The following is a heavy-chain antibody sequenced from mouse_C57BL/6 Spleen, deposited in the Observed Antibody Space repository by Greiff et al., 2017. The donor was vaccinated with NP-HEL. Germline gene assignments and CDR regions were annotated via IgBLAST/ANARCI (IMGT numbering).Heavy chain of an antibody. J-gene: IGHJ2*01. V-gene: IGHV1-55*01. CDR3: ATIDGYYGYFDY. CDR2: IYPGSGST. CDR1: GYTFTSYW. D-gene: IGHD2-3*01. Sequence: QVQLQQPGAELVKPGASVKMSCKASGYTFTSYWITWVKQRPGQGLEWIGDIYPGSGSTNYNEKFKSKATLTVDTSSSTAYMQRSSLTSEDSAVYYCATIDGYYGYFDYWGQGTTLTVSS.